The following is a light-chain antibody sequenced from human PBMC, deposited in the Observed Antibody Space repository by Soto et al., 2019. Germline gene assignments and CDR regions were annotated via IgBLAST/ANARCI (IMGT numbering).Light chain of an antibody. J-gene: IGKJ2*01. Sequence: DIVLTQTRLSSPVTLGQPASISCRSSQSLVHIDGNTYFNWLQQRPGQPPRLLIYKMSNRFPGVPDRFSGSGAGTDFTLKISRVEAEDVGGYYCMQATQSYTFGQGTRLEIK. CDR2: KMS. V-gene: IGKV2-24*01. CDR1: QSLVHIDGNTY. CDR3: MQATQSYT.